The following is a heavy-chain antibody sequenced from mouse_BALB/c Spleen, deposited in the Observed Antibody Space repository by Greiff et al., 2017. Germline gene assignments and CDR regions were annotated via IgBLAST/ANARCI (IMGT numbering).Heavy chain of an antibody. CDR3: TREAGSSYDY. CDR2: ISSGGSYT. V-gene: IGHV5-6-4*01. J-gene: IGHJ2*01. D-gene: IGHD1-1*01. Sequence: EVKLMESGGGLVKPGGSLKLSCAASGFTFSSYTMSWVRQTPEKRLEWVATISSGGSYTYYPDSVKGRFTISRDNAKNTLYLQMSSLKSEDTAMYYCTREAGSSYDYWGQGTTLTVSS. CDR1: GFTFSSYT.